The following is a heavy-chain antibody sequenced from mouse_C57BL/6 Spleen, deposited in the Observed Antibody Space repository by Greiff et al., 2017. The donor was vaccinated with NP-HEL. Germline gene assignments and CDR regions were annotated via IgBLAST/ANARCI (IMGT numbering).Heavy chain of an antibody. J-gene: IGHJ1*03. CDR3: ARRTTVVPNWYFDV. V-gene: IGHV5-17*01. CDR2: ISSGSSTI. D-gene: IGHD1-1*01. Sequence: VQLKESGGGLVKPGGSLKLSCAASGFTFSDYGMHWVRQAPEKGLEWVAYISSGSSTIYYADTVKGRFTISRDNAKNTLFLQMTSLRSEDTAMYYCARRTTVVPNWYFDVWGTGTTVTVSS. CDR1: GFTFSDYG.